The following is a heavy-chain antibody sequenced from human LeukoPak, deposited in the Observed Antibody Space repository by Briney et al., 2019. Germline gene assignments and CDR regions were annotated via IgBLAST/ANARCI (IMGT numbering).Heavy chain of an antibody. CDR1: GFTFSSYW. CDR2: INSDGSST. V-gene: IGHV3-74*01. J-gene: IGHJ6*03. Sequence: GGSLRLSCAASGFTFSSYWMHWVRHAPGKGLVWVSRINSDGSSTSYADSVKGRFTISRDNAKNTLYLQMNSLRAEDTAVYYCAGMGEDIAAARYYYYYYMDVWGKGTTVTISS. CDR3: AGMGEDIAAARYYYYYYMDV. D-gene: IGHD6-13*01.